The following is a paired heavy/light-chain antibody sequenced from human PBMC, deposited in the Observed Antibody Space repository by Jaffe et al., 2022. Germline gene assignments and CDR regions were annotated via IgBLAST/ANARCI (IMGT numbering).Heavy chain of an antibody. D-gene: IGHD3-9*01. CDR1: GYTFTSYY. CDR3: ARGTTYYDILTGLCDY. CDR2: INPSGGST. Sequence: QVQLVQSGAEVKKPGASVKVSCKASGYTFTSYYMHWVRQAPGQGLEWMGIINPSGGSTSYAQKFQGRVTMTRDTSTSTVYMELSSLRSEDTAVYYCARGTTYYDILTGLCDYWGQGTLVTVSS. J-gene: IGHJ4*02. V-gene: IGHV1-46*03.
Light chain of an antibody. J-gene: IGLJ2*01. CDR2: DDS. V-gene: IGLV3-21*02. CDR3: QVWDSSSDHPGV. Sequence: SYVLTQPPSVSVAPGQTARITCGGNNIGSKSVHWYQQKPGQAPVLVVYDDSDRPSGIPERFSGSNSGNTATLTISRVEAGDEADYYCQVWDSSSDHPGVFGGGTKLTVL. CDR1: NIGSKS.